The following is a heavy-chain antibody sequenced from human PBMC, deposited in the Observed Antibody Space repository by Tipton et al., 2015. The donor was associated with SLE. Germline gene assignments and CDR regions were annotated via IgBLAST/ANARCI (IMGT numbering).Heavy chain of an antibody. V-gene: IGHV3-30*04. Sequence: SLRLSCEASGFIFSSYTMNWVRQAPGKELEWVAVILYDGRTKNYADSVKGRFTISRDNSKNTLYLQMNSLRAEDTAVYYCAREGLSGYEQGLDYWGQGTLVTVSS. J-gene: IGHJ4*02. CDR3: AREGLSGYEQGLDY. CDR1: GFIFSSYT. CDR2: ILYDGRTK. D-gene: IGHD5-12*01.